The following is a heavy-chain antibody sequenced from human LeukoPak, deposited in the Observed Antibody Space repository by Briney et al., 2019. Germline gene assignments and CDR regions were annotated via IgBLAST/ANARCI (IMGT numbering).Heavy chain of an antibody. D-gene: IGHD2-2*01. CDR2: MNPNSGNT. V-gene: IGHV1-8*01. J-gene: IGHJ5*01. Sequence: ASVKVSCKASGYTFTSYDINWVRQATGQGLEWIGWMNPNSGNTGYAQKFQGRVTMTRDTSISTAYMELSSLRSEDTAVYYCARDRTPFCTTFYVFDSWGQGTLVSVSP. CDR3: ARDRTPFCTTFYVFDS. CDR1: GYTFTSYD.